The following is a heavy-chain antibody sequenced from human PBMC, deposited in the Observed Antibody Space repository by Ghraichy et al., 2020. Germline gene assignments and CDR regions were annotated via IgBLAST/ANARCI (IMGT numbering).Heavy chain of an antibody. CDR2: ISYDGSNK. V-gene: IGHV3-30*04. Sequence: GGSLRLSCAASGFTFSSYAMHWVRQAPGKGLEWVAVISYDGSNKYYADSVKGRFTISRDNSKNTLYLQMNSLRAEDTAVYYCARDKLQLWLGAAADWGQGTLVTVSS. CDR1: GFTFSSYA. D-gene: IGHD5-18*01. J-gene: IGHJ4*02. CDR3: ARDKLQLWLGAAAD.